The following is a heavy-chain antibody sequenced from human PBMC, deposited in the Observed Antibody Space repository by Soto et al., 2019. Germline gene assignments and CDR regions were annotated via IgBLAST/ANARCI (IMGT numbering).Heavy chain of an antibody. D-gene: IGHD1-7*01. CDR3: ARMSGSTGTTGQTGFDY. J-gene: IGHJ4*02. CDR1: GFSLSTSGMC. V-gene: IGHV2-70*01. Sequence: SGPTLVNPTQPLTLTCTFSGFSLSTSGMCVSWIRQPPGKALEWLALIDWDDDKYYSTSLKTRLTISKDTSKNQVVLTMTNMDPVDTATYYCARMSGSTGTTGQTGFDYWGQGTLVTVSS. CDR2: IDWDDDK.